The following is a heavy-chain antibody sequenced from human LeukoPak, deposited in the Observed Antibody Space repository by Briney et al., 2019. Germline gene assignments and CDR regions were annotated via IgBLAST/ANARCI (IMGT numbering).Heavy chain of an antibody. CDR3: ARHWRYSSSWT. CDR2: INHSGST. D-gene: IGHD6-13*01. CDR1: GVSFSGYY. J-gene: IGHJ5*02. V-gene: IGHV4-34*01. Sequence: SETLSLTCAVYGVSFSGYYWSWIRQPPGKGLEWIGEINHSGSTNYNPSLKSRVTISVDTSKNQFSLKLSSVTAADTAVYYCARHWRYSSSWTWGQGTLVTVSS.